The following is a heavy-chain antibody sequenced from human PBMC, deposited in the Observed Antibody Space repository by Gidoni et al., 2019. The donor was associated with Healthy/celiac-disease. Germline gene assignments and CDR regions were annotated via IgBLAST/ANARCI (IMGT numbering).Heavy chain of an antibody. Sequence: EVQLLESGGGLVQPGGSLRLSCAASGFTFSSYAMSWVRQAPGKGLEWVSAISGSGGSTYYADSVKGRFTISRDNSKNTLYLQMNSLRAEDTAVYYCAKYTWDTAMGRDAFDIWGQGTMVTVSS. CDR1: GFTFSSYA. J-gene: IGHJ3*02. V-gene: IGHV3-23*01. CDR3: AKYTWDTAMGRDAFDI. CDR2: ISGSGGST. D-gene: IGHD5-18*01.